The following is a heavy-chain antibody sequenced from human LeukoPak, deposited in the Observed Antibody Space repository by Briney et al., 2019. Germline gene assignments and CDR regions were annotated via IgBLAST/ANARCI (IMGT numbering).Heavy chain of an antibody. V-gene: IGHV4-4*02. CDR1: GGSISSNNW. CDR3: ARRAPYYAMDV. J-gene: IGHJ6*02. Sequence: SETLSLTCAVSGGSISSNNWWSWVRQPPGKGLEWIGEIYHSGSTNYNPSLKGRVTISVDKSKNQFSLKLTSVTAADTAVYYCARRAPYYAMDVWGHGTTVTVSS. CDR2: IYHSGST.